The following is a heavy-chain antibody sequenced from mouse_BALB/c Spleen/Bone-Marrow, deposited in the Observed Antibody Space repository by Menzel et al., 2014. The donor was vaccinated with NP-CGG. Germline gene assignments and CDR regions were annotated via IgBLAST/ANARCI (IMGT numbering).Heavy chain of an antibody. V-gene: IGHV2-3*01. CDR3: AKDDYCGGYAMDY. J-gene: IGHJ4*01. CDR1: GFSLTSFG. Sequence: VKLVESGPGLVAPSQSLSIPCTVSGFSLTSFGISWFRQPPGKGLEWLGVIWADGSTNYHSALISRLSISKDNSKSQVFLKLSSLQTDDTATYYCAKDDYCGGYAMDYWGQGTSVTVSS. CDR2: IWADGST. D-gene: IGHD2-4*01.